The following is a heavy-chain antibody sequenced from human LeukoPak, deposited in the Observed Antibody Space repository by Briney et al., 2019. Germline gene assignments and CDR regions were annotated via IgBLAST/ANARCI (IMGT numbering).Heavy chain of an antibody. V-gene: IGHV3-7*01. CDR1: GFTFSSYW. D-gene: IGHD3-22*01. J-gene: IGHJ4*02. CDR3: ARPRRGYDSGGYFWGD. CDR2: IKEDGSEK. Sequence: GGSLRLSCAASGFTFSSYWMSWVRQTPGKGLEWVANIKEDGSEKYYVDSVKGRFTISRDNSKNTLYLQMNSLRAEDTAVYYWARPRRGYDSGGYFWGDWGQEPRATVPS.